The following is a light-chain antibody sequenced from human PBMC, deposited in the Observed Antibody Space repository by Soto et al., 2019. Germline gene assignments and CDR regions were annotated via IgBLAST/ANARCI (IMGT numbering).Light chain of an antibody. Sequence: EIVLTQSPGTLSLSPGDRATLSCRASQSVSSSYLAWYQQQPGQAPRLLIYGASSRATGLPDSFSGSGAGTDFTLTISRLEPEDYAVYYCQQYVSSPPSITFGQGTRLEI. V-gene: IGKV3-20*01. CDR3: QQYVSSPPSIT. J-gene: IGKJ5*01. CDR2: GAS. CDR1: QSVSSSY.